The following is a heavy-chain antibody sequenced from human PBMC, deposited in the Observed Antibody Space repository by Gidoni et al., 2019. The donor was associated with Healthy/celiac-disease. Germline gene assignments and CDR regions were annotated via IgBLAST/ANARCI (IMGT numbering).Heavy chain of an antibody. Sequence: QVQLVESGGGVVQPGRSLRLSCSASGFTLRSYGMHWVRQAPGKGLEWVAVISYDGSNKYYADSVKGRFTISRDNSKNTLYLQMNSLRAEDTAVYYCAKSADYYDSSGYTDYWGQGTLVTVSS. V-gene: IGHV3-30*18. CDR2: ISYDGSNK. D-gene: IGHD3-22*01. J-gene: IGHJ4*02. CDR1: GFTLRSYG. CDR3: AKSADYYDSSGYTDY.